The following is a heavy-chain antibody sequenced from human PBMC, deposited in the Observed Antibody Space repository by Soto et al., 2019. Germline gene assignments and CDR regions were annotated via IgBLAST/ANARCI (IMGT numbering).Heavy chain of an antibody. V-gene: IGHV1-18*01. CDR3: ARDREPDGLWDIDW. J-gene: IGHJ4*01. CDR2: ISAYNGNT. Sequence: APVKVSCKASGYTFTSYGISWGRQAPGQGLEWMGWISAYNGNTNYAQKLQGRVTMTTDTSTSTAYMELRSLRSDDTAVYYCARDREPDGLWDIDWWGQGTLVTVSS. CDR1: GYTFTSYG. D-gene: IGHD3-16*01.